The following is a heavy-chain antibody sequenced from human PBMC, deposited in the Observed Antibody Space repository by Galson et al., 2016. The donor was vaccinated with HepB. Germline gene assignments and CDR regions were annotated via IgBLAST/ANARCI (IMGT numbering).Heavy chain of an antibody. CDR1: GFTFRSRA. Sequence: SLRLSCAASGFTFRSRAMTWVRQAPGKGLEWVSYISGSGGNTFYADSVRGRFTISRDNSKKTVYLQTNSLRAEDTAEYYCARDSSGYYVEAYDIWGQGTMVTVSS. V-gene: IGHV3-23*01. CDR3: ARDSSGYYVEAYDI. D-gene: IGHD3-22*01. J-gene: IGHJ3*02. CDR2: ISGSGGNT.